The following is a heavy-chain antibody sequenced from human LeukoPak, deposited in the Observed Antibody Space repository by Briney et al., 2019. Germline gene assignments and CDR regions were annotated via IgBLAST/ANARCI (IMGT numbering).Heavy chain of an antibody. CDR2: INHSGST. CDR3: ARISRLTGYYIAAFDI. Sequence: PSETLSLTCAVYGGSFSGYYWSWIRQPPGKGLEWIGEINHSGSTNYNPSLKSRVTISVDTSKNQFSLKLSSVTAADTAVYYCARISRLTGYYIAAFDIWGQGTMVTVSS. J-gene: IGHJ3*02. V-gene: IGHV4-34*01. D-gene: IGHD3-9*01. CDR1: GGSFSGYY.